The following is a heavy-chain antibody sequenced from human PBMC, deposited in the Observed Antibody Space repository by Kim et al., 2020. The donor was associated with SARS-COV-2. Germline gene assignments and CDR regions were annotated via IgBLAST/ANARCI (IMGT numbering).Heavy chain of an antibody. Sequence: GGSLRLSCAGSGVTFGGYAMSWVRQSPTKGLEWVSGITASGVDTVYADSVKGRFTISRDNSKNTLYLQMNSLTVEDRAMYYCAKEVSPGKHYDDSGRRPDPLDVWGKGTVVTVSS. V-gene: IGHV3-23*01. CDR2: ITASGVDT. D-gene: IGHD3-22*01. CDR1: GVTFGGYA. J-gene: IGHJ3*01. CDR3: AKEVSPGKHYDDSGRRPDPLDV.